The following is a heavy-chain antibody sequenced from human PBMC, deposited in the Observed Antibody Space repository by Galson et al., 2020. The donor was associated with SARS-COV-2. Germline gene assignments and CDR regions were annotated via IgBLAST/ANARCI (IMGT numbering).Heavy chain of an antibody. D-gene: IGHD1-1*01. V-gene: IGHV1-69*13. CDR2: IIPVFGTA. Sequence: SVTVSCKASGGTFSSYAFHWVRQAPGQGPEWMGGIIPVFGTAKYAHNFQGRLTIAADESTSTAYMELSSLRSEDTALYYCARGLEPHFYYYGMDVWGQGTTVTVSS. J-gene: IGHJ6*02. CDR3: ARGLEPHFYYYGMDV. CDR1: GGTFSSYA.